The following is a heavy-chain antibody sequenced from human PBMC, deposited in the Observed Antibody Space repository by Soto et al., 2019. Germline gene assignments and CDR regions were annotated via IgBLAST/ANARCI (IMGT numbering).Heavy chain of an antibody. V-gene: IGHV1-18*01. D-gene: IGHD3-10*01. CDR2: ISAYNGNT. CDR3: ARGWGFGELSKPHSPDNVMDV. Sequence: GAPVKVCCKASGDRITSYGISWVRQAKGQGLEWMGWISAYNGNTNYAQKLQGRVTMTTDTSTSTAYMALRSLRSDDTAVYYCARGWGFGELSKPHSPDNVMDVWGNGTTDPVSS. J-gene: IGHJ6*04. CDR1: GDRITSYG.